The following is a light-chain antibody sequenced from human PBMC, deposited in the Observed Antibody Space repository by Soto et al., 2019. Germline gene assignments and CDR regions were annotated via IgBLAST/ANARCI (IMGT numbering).Light chain of an antibody. J-gene: IGKJ4*01. V-gene: IGKV3-15*01. CDR2: GAS. CDR1: QSVTNSY. CDR3: QQYSNWPLT. Sequence: ELVRTPSPVTMSVSPGERTTLSCRASQSVTNSYLAWYQQKPGQAPRLLIFGASTRAAGIPARFSGSGSGTEFTLTISSRQSEDFAVYYCQQYSNWPLTFGGGTKGEI.